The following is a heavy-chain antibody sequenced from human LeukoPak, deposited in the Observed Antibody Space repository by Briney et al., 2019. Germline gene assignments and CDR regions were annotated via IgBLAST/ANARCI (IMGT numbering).Heavy chain of an antibody. CDR2: TYYRSKWYN. Sequence: SQTLSLTCAISGDSVSSNSAAWNWIRQSPSRGLEWLGRTYYRSKWYNDYAVSVKSRITINPDTSKNQFSLQLNSVTPEDTAVYYCARDRPLIAARRRTGIAAAGTFDYWGQGTLVTVSS. CDR1: GDSVSSNSAA. D-gene: IGHD6-13*01. CDR3: ARDRPLIAARRRTGIAAAGTFDY. V-gene: IGHV6-1*01. J-gene: IGHJ4*02.